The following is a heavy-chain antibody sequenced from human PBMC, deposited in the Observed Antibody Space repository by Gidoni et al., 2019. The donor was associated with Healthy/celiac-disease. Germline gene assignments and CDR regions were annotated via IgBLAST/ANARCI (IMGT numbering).Heavy chain of an antibody. J-gene: IGHJ4*02. D-gene: IGHD3-22*01. V-gene: IGHV3-23*01. CDR1: GFTFRSYA. Sequence: EVQLLESGGGLVQPGGSLRLSCAASGFTFRSYAMSWVRQAPGKGLGGVSAISGSGGSTYYADSVKGRFTISRDNSKNTLYLQMNSLRAEDTAVYYCAKGRYYDSSGHYYFDYWGQGTLVTVSS. CDR2: ISGSGGST. CDR3: AKGRYYDSSGHYYFDY.